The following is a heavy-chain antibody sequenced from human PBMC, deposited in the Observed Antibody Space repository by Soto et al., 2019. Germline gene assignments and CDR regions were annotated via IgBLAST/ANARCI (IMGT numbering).Heavy chain of an antibody. CDR3: AILGYCSGGSCWGDFDY. V-gene: IGHV1-69*02. J-gene: IGHJ4*02. D-gene: IGHD2-15*01. CDR2: IIPILGIA. CDR1: GGTFSSYT. Sequence: QVQLVQSGAEVKKPGSSVKVSCKASGGTFSSYTISWVRQAPGQGLEWMGRIIPILGIANYAQKFQGRVTITADKSTSTAYMELSSLRSEDTAVYDCAILGYCSGGSCWGDFDYWGQGTLVTVSS.